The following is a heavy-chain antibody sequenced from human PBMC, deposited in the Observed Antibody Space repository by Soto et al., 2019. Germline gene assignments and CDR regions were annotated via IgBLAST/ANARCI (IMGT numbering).Heavy chain of an antibody. Sequence: ASVKVSCKACGCTFSSYAISWVGQAAGQGREWMGGIIPIFGTANYAQKFQGRVTITADESTSTAYMELSSLRSEETAVYYCARASTRYSSSWPYHYSYYGMDGWGQGTTVTVSS. CDR2: IIPIFGTA. D-gene: IGHD6-13*01. CDR3: ARASTRYSSSWPYHYSYYGMDG. CDR1: GCTFSSYA. J-gene: IGHJ6*02. V-gene: IGHV1-69*13.